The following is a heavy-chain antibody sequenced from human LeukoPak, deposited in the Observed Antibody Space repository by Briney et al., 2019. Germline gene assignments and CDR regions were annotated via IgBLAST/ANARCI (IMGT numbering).Heavy chain of an antibody. CDR2: ITASSTAI. V-gene: IGHV3-21*01. CDR1: GFTFNTYT. D-gene: IGHD2-21*02. Sequence: GGSLRLSCAASGFTFNTYTMNWVRQAPGKGLEWVSSITASSTAIYSADSVKGRFTISRDNAKNFLYLQMNSLRADDTAVYYCARSMYCGGDCYYYFDYWGQGTLVTVAS. J-gene: IGHJ4*02. CDR3: ARSMYCGGDCYYYFDY.